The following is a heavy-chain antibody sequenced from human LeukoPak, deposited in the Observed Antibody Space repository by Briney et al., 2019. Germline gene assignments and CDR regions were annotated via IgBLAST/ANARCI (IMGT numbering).Heavy chain of an antibody. J-gene: IGHJ4*02. CDR3: ARGQHVLGY. CDR2: INHSGST. Sequence: PSETLSLTCAVYGGSFSGYYWSWIRQPPGKGLEWIGEINHSGSTNYNPSLKSRVTISVDTSKYQFSLKLSSVTAADTAVYYCARGQHVLGYWGQGTLVTVSS. V-gene: IGHV4-34*01. CDR1: GGSFSGYY. D-gene: IGHD3-10*02.